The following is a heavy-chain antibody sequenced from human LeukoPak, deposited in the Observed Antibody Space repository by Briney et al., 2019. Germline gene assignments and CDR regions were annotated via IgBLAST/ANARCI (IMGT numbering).Heavy chain of an antibody. V-gene: IGHV4-59*01. CDR1: GGSISSYY. J-gene: IGHJ4*02. Sequence: PSETLSLTCTVSGGSISSYYWSWIRQPPGKGLEWIGYIYYSGSTNYNPSLKSRVTISVDTSKNQFSLKLSSVTAADTAVYYCARVGYYDSRFSVYRKHYFDYWGQGTLVTVSS. D-gene: IGHD3-22*01. CDR2: IYYSGST. CDR3: ARVGYYDSRFSVYRKHYFDY.